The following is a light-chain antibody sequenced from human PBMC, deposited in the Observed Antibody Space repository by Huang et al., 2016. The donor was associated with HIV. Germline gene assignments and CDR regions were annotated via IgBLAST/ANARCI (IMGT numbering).Light chain of an antibody. CDR2: GAS. CDR3: QQYHNWPRT. V-gene: IGKV3-15*01. Sequence: EIVMTQSPATLSVSPGKRGTLSCRASPSVSNNLAWCQQKPGQTPRLLMYGASTRATGVPARVSGGGSGTEFTLTISSLQSEDCAIYYCQQYHNWPRTFGQGTKVEIK. J-gene: IGKJ1*01. CDR1: PSVSNN.